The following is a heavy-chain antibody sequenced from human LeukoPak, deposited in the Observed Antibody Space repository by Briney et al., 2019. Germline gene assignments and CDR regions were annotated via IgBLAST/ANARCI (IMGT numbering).Heavy chain of an antibody. D-gene: IGHD2-15*01. Sequence: PSETLSLTCTVSGGSISSYYWSRIRQPPGKGLEWIGYIYYSGSTNHNPSLKSRVTISVDTSKNQFSLKLSSVTAADTAVYYCATLTYCSGGSCFPKYFQHWGQGTLVAVSS. V-gene: IGHV4-59*08. CDR3: ATLTYCSGGSCFPKYFQH. CDR2: IYYSGST. CDR1: GGSISSYY. J-gene: IGHJ1*01.